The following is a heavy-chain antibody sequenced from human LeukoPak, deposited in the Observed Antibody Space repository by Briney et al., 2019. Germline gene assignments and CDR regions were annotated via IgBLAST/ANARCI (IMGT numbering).Heavy chain of an antibody. CDR3: ARGHDYRGNDHNWFDP. CDR1: GGTFSSYA. CDR2: IIPIFGTA. Sequence: SVKVSCKASGGTFSSYAISWVRQAPGQGLEWMGRIIPIFGTANYAQKFQGRVTITTDESTSTAYMELSSLRSEDTAVYYCARGHDYRGNDHNWFDPWGQGTLVTVSS. J-gene: IGHJ5*02. D-gene: IGHD4-23*01. V-gene: IGHV1-69*05.